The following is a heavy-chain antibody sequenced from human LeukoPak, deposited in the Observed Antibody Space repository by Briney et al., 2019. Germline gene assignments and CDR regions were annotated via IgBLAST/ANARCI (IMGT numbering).Heavy chain of an antibody. V-gene: IGHV4-61*02. Sequence: PSETLSLTCTVSGGSISSSSYYWSWIRQPAGKGLEWIGRIYTSGSTNYNPSLKSRVTMSVDTSKNQFSLKLSSVTAADTAVYYCASGAVAGRYYYYYYYMDVWGKGTTVTVSS. D-gene: IGHD6-19*01. J-gene: IGHJ6*03. CDR2: IYTSGST. CDR1: GGSISSSSYY. CDR3: ASGAVAGRYYYYYYYMDV.